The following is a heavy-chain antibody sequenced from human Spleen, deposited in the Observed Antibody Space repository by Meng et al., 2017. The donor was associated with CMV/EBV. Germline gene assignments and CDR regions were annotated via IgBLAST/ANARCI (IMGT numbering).Heavy chain of an antibody. J-gene: IGHJ6*02. CDR3: AKDPWAYSSSWFGGMDV. CDR1: GFTFSAYA. Sequence: GGSLRLPCAASGFTFSAYAMSWVRQAPGKGLEWVSAISGSTESTYYGDSAKGRFTISRDNSKNTLYLQMNSLRAEDTAVYYCAKDPWAYSSSWFGGMDVWGQGTTVTVSS. D-gene: IGHD6-13*01. V-gene: IGHV3-23*01. CDR2: ISGSTEST.